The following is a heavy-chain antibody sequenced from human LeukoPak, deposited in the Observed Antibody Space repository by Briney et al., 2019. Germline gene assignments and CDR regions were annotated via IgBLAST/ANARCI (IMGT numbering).Heavy chain of an antibody. Sequence: PGGSLRLSCAASGFTFSSYSMNWDRQAPGRGLEWVSAISSSGGSTYYADPVKGRFTISRDNSKNTLYLQMNSLRAEDTAIYYCAKGRNSVDYYYMDVWGKGTTVTVSS. J-gene: IGHJ6*03. CDR1: GFTFSSYS. CDR3: AKGRNSVDYYYMDV. CDR2: ISSSGGST. V-gene: IGHV3-23*01. D-gene: IGHD1-14*01.